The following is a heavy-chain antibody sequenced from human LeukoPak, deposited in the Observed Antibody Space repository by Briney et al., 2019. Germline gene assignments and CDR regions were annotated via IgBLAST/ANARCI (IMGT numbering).Heavy chain of an antibody. CDR3: ARVFIGDYGDYQFDY. CDR1: GFIFSDYG. D-gene: IGHD4-17*01. J-gene: IGHJ4*02. CDR2: IGYDGRNK. V-gene: IGHV3-30*02. Sequence: GGSLRLSCEASGFIFSDYGMHWVRHSPAKGLEWVSSIGYDGRNKNYIDSVKGRFTISRDNSKNSLYLQMNSLRAEDTAVYYCARVFIGDYGDYQFDYWGQGTLVTVSS.